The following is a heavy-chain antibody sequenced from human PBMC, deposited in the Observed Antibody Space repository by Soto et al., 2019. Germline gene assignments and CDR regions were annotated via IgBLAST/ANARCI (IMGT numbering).Heavy chain of an antibody. CDR1: GFTFRSYA. D-gene: IGHD5-18*01. CDR3: ARDQGASYGLYYFDY. J-gene: IGHJ4*02. CDR2: VSASGTGT. Sequence: GGSLRLSCAASGFTFRSYAMSWVRQAPGKGLEWVSAVSASGTGTYYSDSVKGRFTISRDNSKNTLYLQMNSLRAEDTALYYCARDQGASYGLYYFDYWGQGTLVTVS. V-gene: IGHV3-23*01.